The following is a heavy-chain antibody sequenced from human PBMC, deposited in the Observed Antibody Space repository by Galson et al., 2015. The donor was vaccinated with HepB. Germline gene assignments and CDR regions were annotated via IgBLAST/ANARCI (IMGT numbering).Heavy chain of an antibody. J-gene: IGHJ4*02. V-gene: IGHV3-30-3*01. D-gene: IGHD2-2*02. Sequence: SLRLSCAASGFTFRGYAMHWVRQAPGKGLEWVAVISYDGSNKYYADSVKGRFTISRDNSKNTLYLQMNSLRAEDTAVYYCARGGIGGYCDSTSCYTGFDYWGQGTLVTVSS. CDR3: ARGGIGGYCDSTSCYTGFDY. CDR1: GFTFRGYA. CDR2: ISYDGSNK.